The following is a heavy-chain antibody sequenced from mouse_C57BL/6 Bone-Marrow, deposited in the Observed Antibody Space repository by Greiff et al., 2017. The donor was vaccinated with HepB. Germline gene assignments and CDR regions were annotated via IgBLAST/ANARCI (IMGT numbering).Heavy chain of an antibody. V-gene: IGHV5-4*01. J-gene: IGHJ2*01. D-gene: IGHD1-1*01. CDR2: ISDGGSYT. CDR3: ARDYYGSSYELGY. CDR1: GFTFSSYA. Sequence: EVKLMESGGGLVKPGGSLKLSCAASGFTFSSYAMSWVRQTPEKRLEWVATISDGGSYTYYPDNVKGRFTISRDNAKNNLYLQMSHLKSEDTAMYYCARDYYGSSYELGYWGQGTTLTVSS.